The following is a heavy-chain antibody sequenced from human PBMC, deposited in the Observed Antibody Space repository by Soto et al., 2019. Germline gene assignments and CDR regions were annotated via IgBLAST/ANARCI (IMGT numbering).Heavy chain of an antibody. D-gene: IGHD6-13*01. V-gene: IGHV3-48*03. Sequence: GGSLRLSCATSGFTFSSYEMNWVRQAPGKGLEWVSYISSSRSTIYYADSVKGRFTISRDNAKNSLYLQMDSLRAEDTAVYYCARDQEAGSFFPYYYGMDVWGQGTTVTVSS. J-gene: IGHJ6*02. CDR2: ISSSRSTI. CDR1: GFTFSSYE. CDR3: ARDQEAGSFFPYYYGMDV.